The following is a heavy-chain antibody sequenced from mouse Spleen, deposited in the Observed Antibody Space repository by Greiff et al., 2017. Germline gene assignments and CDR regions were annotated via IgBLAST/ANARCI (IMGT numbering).Heavy chain of an antibody. J-gene: IGHJ4*01. CDR3: AKGRYDEHYYAMDY. CDR2: ISDGGSYT. D-gene: IGHD2-14*01. Sequence: EVQRVESGGGLVKPGGSLKLSCAASGFTFSDYYMYWVRQTPVKRLEWVATISDGGSYTYYPDSVKGRFILSRDNAKNNLYLQMSSLKSEETAMYYCAKGRYDEHYYAMDYWGQGTSVTVSS. CDR1: GFTFSDYY. V-gene: IGHV5-4*02.